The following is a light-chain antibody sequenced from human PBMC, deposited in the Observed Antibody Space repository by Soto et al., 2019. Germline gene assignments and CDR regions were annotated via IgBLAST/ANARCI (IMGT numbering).Light chain of an antibody. CDR3: QQYNNA. V-gene: IGKV1-5*03. CDR1: QSISNW. J-gene: IGKJ2*01. CDR2: EAS. Sequence: DIQMTQSPSTLSASVGDRVTITCRASQSISNWLAWYQQKPGKAPKLLIYEASNLESGVPSRFSGSGSGTESTITISSLQPDYFATYYCQQYNNAFGQGTKVDIK.